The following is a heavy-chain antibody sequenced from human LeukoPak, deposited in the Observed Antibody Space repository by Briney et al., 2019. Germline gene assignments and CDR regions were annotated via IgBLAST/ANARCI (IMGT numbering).Heavy chain of an antibody. Sequence: GGSLRLSCSAFGFTFRSCAMHWVRQAPGKGLEYVSTITSNGGSTCYADSVKGRFTISRDNSKNTLYLQMSSLRTEDTAVYYCIKDRSGTYSFDYWGQGTLVTVSS. CDR2: ITSNGGST. CDR3: IKDRSGTYSFDY. D-gene: IGHD1-26*01. CDR1: GFTFRSCA. J-gene: IGHJ4*02. V-gene: IGHV3-64D*06.